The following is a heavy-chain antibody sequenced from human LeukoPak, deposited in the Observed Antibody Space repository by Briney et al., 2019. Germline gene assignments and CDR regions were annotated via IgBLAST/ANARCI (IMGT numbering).Heavy chain of an antibody. CDR3: AREAGWELITKHFDY. Sequence: GGSLRLSCAASGFTFSSYWMSWVRQAPGKGLEWVANIKQDGSEKYYVDSVKGRFTISRDNAKNSLYLQMNSLRAEDTAVYYCAREAGWELITKHFDYWGQGTLVTVSS. CDR2: IKQDGSEK. D-gene: IGHD1-26*01. V-gene: IGHV3-7*03. J-gene: IGHJ4*02. CDR1: GFTFSSYW.